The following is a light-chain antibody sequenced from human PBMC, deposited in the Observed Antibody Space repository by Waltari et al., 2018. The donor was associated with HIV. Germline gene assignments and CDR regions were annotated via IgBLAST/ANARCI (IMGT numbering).Light chain of an antibody. V-gene: IGLV2-8*01. J-gene: IGLJ1*01. CDR1: SSDVGGDTY. Sequence: QSALTQPPSASGSPGQSVTISCTGTSSDVGGDTYVSWYQQHPGKAPKRIIYEVRKRPSGVPYRFSGSKSGNTASLTVSGLQAEDEADYYCSSYSANNNFDVFGTGTKVTVL. CDR2: EVR. CDR3: SSYSANNNFDV.